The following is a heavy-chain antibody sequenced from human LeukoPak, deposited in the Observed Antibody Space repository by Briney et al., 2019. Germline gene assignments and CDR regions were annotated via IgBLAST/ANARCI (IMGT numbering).Heavy chain of an antibody. Sequence: GEFLKISRKGSGYSFNSYWLGWVRPMPGKGPEWMGIIYPGDSDTRYSPSFQGQVTISADKSISTAYLQWSSLKASDTAMYYCARLSGGIAVAGTEESDPWGQGTLVTVSS. CDR3: ARLSGGIAVAGTEESDP. CDR2: IYPGDSDT. J-gene: IGHJ5*02. CDR1: GYSFNSYW. V-gene: IGHV5-51*01. D-gene: IGHD6-19*01.